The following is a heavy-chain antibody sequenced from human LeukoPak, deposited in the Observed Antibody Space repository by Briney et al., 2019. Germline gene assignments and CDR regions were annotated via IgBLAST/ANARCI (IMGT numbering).Heavy chain of an antibody. J-gene: IGHJ4*02. Sequence: GGSLRLSCAASGFTFSSCAMSWVRQAPGKGLEWVSGISGSGVSIYYADSVKGRFTISRDNSKNSLYLQMNSLRAGDTAVYYCARGRWGSFDCWGQGTLVTVSS. CDR3: ARGRWGSFDC. D-gene: IGHD2-8*02. V-gene: IGHV3-23*01. CDR2: ISGSGVSI. CDR1: GFTFSSCA.